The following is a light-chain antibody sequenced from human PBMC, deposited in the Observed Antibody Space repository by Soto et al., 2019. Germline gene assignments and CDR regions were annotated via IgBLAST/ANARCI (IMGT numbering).Light chain of an antibody. CDR2: GAS. V-gene: IGKV3-20*01. Sequence: EIVLTQSPGTLSLSPGERATLSCRASQSLSSNYLAWYQQKPGQAPRRLIYGASTRATGIPYRLSGSGSGTDFTLTISRLEPEDFAVYYCQQYGSSLFTFGPGTKVDIK. CDR3: QQYGSSLFT. CDR1: QSLSSNY. J-gene: IGKJ3*01.